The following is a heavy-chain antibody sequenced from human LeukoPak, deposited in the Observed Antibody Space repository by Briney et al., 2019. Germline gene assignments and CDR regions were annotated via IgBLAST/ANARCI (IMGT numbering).Heavy chain of an antibody. CDR2: ISSSSSYI. Sequence: GGSLRLSCAASGFTFSSYSMNWVRQAPGKGLEWVSSISSSSSYIYYADSVKGRFTISRDNAKNSLYLQMNSLRAEDTAVYYCARVTEMYSSSWSNDYWGRGTLVTVSS. D-gene: IGHD6-13*01. CDR1: GFTFSSYS. V-gene: IGHV3-21*01. J-gene: IGHJ4*02. CDR3: ARVTEMYSSSWSNDY.